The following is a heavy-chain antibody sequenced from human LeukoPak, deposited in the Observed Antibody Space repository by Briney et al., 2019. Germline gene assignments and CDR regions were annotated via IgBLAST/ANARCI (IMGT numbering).Heavy chain of an antibody. CDR2: IIPIFGTA. Sequence: SVKVSCKASGGTFSSYAISWVRQAPGQGLEWMGGIIPIFGTANYAQKFQGRVTITTDESTSAAYMELSSLRSEDTAVYYCARDLIVGATTNAFDIWGQGTMVTVSS. CDR3: ARDLIVGATTNAFDI. D-gene: IGHD1-26*01. CDR1: GGTFSSYA. V-gene: IGHV1-69*05. J-gene: IGHJ3*02.